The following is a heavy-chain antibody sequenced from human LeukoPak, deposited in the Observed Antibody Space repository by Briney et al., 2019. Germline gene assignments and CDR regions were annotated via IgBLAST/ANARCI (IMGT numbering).Heavy chain of an antibody. CDR3: ARGEWLRLEPHYYYGMDV. D-gene: IGHD5-12*01. J-gene: IGHJ6*04. V-gene: IGHV1-69*01. CDR1: GGTFSSYA. CDR2: IIPIFGTA. Sequence: GSSVKVSCKASGGTFSSYAISWVRQAPGQGLEWMGGIIPIFGTANYAQKFQGRVTITADESTSTAYMELGSLRSEDTAVYYCARGEWLRLEPHYYYGMDVWGKGTTVTVSS.